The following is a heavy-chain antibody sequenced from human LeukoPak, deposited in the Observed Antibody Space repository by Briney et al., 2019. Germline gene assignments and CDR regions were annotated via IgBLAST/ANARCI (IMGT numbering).Heavy chain of an antibody. CDR3: ARGGYSGTYFFDF. CDR1: GFTLSNYE. V-gene: IGHV3-33*08. Sequence: GGSLRLSCAASGFTLSNYEMNWVRQAPGKGLEWVAVVWYDGTNIHYVDSVQGRFTISRDNSKSTLYLQMNSLTAEDTAVYYCARGGYSGTYFFDFWGQGTPVSVSS. J-gene: IGHJ4*01. CDR2: VWYDGTNI. D-gene: IGHD1-26*01.